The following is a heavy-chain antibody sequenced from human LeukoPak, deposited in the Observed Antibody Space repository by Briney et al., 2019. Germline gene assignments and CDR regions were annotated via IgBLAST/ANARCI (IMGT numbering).Heavy chain of an antibody. J-gene: IGHJ4*02. CDR3: ARDRYCSGGSCYLYFDY. D-gene: IGHD2-15*01. CDR1: GFTVSSNY. CDR2: IYSGGST. Sequence: GGSLRLSCVASGFTVSSNYMSWVRQAPGKGLEWVSVIYSGGSTYYADSVKGRFTISRDNSKNTLYLQMNSLRAEDTAVYYCARDRYCSGGSCYLYFDYWGQGTLVTVSS. V-gene: IGHV3-66*01.